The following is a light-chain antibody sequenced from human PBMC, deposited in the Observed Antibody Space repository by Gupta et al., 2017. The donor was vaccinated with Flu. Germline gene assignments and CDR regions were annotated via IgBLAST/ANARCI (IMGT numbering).Light chain of an antibody. CDR2: GAS. CDR3: QQYKT. CDR1: QSVSSN. Sequence: EIVMTQSPATLSVSPGERATLSCRDSQSVSSNLAWYQQKPGQDPRLLIYGASTRATGIPARFSGSGSGTEFTLTIRSLQSEDFEVYYCQQYKTFGQGTKVEIK. J-gene: IGKJ1*01. V-gene: IGKV3-15*01.